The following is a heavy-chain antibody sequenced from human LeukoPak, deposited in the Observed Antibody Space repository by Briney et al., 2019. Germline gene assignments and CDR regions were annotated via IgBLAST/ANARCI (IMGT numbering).Heavy chain of an antibody. J-gene: IGHJ3*02. CDR1: GGSFSGYY. Sequence: SETLSLTCAVYGGSFSGYYWSWIRQPPGEGLEWIGEINHSGSTNYNPSLKSRVTISVDTSKNQFSLKLSSVTAADTAVYYCARDRTQGITMVRGVINAFDIWGQGTMVTVSS. CDR3: ARDRTQGITMVRGVINAFDI. D-gene: IGHD3-10*01. CDR2: INHSGST. V-gene: IGHV4-34*01.